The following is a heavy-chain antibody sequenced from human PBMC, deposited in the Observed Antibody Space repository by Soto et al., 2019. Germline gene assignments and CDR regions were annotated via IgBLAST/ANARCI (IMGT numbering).Heavy chain of an antibody. CDR2: SYYSGST. V-gene: IGHV4-59*01. D-gene: IGHD6-19*01. Sequence: QVQLQESGPGLVKPSETLSLTCTVSGGSISGSYWSWIRQPPGKGLEWIGYSYYSGSTNYNPSLKTRVTMSVYTSKNQFSLRLSSVTAADTAVDYCARLGVRGWYDAFDIWGQGTMVPVSS. CDR1: GGSISGSY. CDR3: ARLGVRGWYDAFDI. J-gene: IGHJ3*02.